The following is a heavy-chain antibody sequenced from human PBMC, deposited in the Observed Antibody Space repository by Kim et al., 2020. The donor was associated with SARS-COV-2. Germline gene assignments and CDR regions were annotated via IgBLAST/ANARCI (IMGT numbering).Heavy chain of an antibody. D-gene: IGHD6-6*01. CDR2: ISSSGSTI. CDR3: ARDFQYSSSPIYYYYYGMDV. CDR1: GFTFSSYE. Sequence: GGSLRLSCAASGFTFSSYEMNWVRQAPGKGLEWVSYISSSGSTIYYADSVKGRFTISRDNAKNSLYLQMNSLRAEDTAVYYCARDFQYSSSPIYYYYYGMDVWGQGTTVTVSS. V-gene: IGHV3-48*03. J-gene: IGHJ6*02.